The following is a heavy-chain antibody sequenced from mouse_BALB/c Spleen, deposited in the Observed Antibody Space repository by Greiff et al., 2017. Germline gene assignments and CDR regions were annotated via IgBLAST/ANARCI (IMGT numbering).Heavy chain of an antibody. Sequence: EVQLQQSGAELVKPGASVKLSCTASGFNIKDTYMHWVKQRPEQGLEWIGRIDPANGNTKYDPKFQGKATITADTSSNTAYLQLSSLTSEDTAVYYCARDGNYVRFYAMDYWGQGTSVTVSS. CDR1: GFNIKDTY. D-gene: IGHD2-1*01. CDR3: ARDGNYVRFYAMDY. V-gene: IGHV14-3*02. J-gene: IGHJ4*01. CDR2: IDPANGNT.